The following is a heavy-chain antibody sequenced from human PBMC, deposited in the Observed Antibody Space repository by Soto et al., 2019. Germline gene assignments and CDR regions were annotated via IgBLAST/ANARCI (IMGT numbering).Heavy chain of an antibody. Sequence: QVHLVESGGGVVQPRNSLRLSCSASGFTLSSYGMHWVRQAPGKGLEWVAVLSYDEVNKNYVDSVKGRFTISRDNSKNTLYLQMNSLRAEDTAVYFCARMRAYAFDYWGQGTLVTVSS. D-gene: IGHD4-17*01. V-gene: IGHV3-30*03. J-gene: IGHJ4*02. CDR1: GFTLSSYG. CDR3: ARMRAYAFDY. CDR2: LSYDEVNK.